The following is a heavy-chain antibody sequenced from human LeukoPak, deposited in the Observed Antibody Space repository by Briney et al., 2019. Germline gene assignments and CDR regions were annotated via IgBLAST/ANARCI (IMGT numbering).Heavy chain of an antibody. D-gene: IGHD2-15*01. CDR2: ISVIGGST. J-gene: IGHJ4*02. V-gene: IGHV3-23*01. CDR3: ARDSTLGYCSGGSCPFGY. Sequence: GGSLRLSCAASGFTFSSYAMSWVRQAPGKGLEWVSAISVIGGSTYYADSVKGRFTISRDNSKNTLYLQMGSLRAEDMAVYYCARDSTLGYCSGGSCPFGYWGQGTLVTVSS. CDR1: GFTFSSYA.